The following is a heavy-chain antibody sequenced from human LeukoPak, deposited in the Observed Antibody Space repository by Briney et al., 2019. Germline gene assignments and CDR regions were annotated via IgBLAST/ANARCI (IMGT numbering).Heavy chain of an antibody. CDR1: GGTFSSYG. CDR3: ARLDEYSSSSRYYGMDV. Sequence: ASVKVSCKASGGTFSSYGISWVRQAPGQGLEWMGGIIPIFGTANYAQKFQGRVTITADESTSTAYMELSSLRSEDTAVYYCARLDEYSSSSRYYGMDVWGQGTTVTVSS. V-gene: IGHV1-69*01. CDR2: IIPIFGTA. D-gene: IGHD6-6*01. J-gene: IGHJ6*02.